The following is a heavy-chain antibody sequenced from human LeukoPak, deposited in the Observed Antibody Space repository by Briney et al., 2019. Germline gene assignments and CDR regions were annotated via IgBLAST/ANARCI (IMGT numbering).Heavy chain of an antibody. V-gene: IGHV1-46*01. Sequence: GASVKVSYKASGYTFTSYYMHWVRQAPGQGLEWMGIINPSGGSTSYAQKFQGRVTMTRDTSTSTVYMELSSLRSEDTAVYYCARDIVVVPAASNWFDPWGQGTLVTVSS. CDR2: INPSGGST. J-gene: IGHJ5*02. CDR3: ARDIVVVPAASNWFDP. CDR1: GYTFTSYY. D-gene: IGHD2-2*01.